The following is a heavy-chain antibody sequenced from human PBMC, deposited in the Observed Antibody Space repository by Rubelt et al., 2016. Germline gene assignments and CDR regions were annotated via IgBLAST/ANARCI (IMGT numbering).Heavy chain of an antibody. CDR2: INQGGST. J-gene: IGHJ4*02. CDR3: VKGWYFDY. CDR1: GGSLGRYY. V-gene: IGHV4-34*01. Sequence: QVQLQQWGAGLLKPSETLSLTCAVYGGSLGRYYWSWIRQPPGKGLEWIGEINQGGSTNYNPSLKGRDTMSVDTSKNQFSLKLSSVTAADTAVYYCVKGWYFDYWGQGTLVTVSS. D-gene: IGHD6-13*01.